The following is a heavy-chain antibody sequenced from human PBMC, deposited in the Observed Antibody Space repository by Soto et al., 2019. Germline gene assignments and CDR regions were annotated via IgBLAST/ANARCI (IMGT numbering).Heavy chain of an antibody. V-gene: IGHV4-4*07. CDR2: IYTSGST. CDR1: GGSISSYY. Sequence: RSLTCTVSGGSISSYYWSWIRQPAGKGLEWIGRIYTSGSTNYNPSLKSRVTMSVDTSKNQFSLKLSSVTAADTAVYYCAREIVPAALGGYYYYYYGMDVWGQGTTVTVSS. CDR3: AREIVPAALGGYYYYYYGMDV. J-gene: IGHJ6*02. D-gene: IGHD2-2*01.